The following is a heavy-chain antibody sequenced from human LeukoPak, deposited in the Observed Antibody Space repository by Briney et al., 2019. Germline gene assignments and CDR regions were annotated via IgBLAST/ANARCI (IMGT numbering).Heavy chain of an antibody. D-gene: IGHD6-19*01. CDR1: GFTFSSYG. V-gene: IGHV3-30*02. Sequence: PGGSLRLSCAASGFTFSSYGMHWVRQAPGKGLEWVAFIRYDGSNKYYADSVKGRFTISRDNSKNTLYLQMNSLRAEDTAVYYCAKDRAAVAGPYYFDYWGQGTLVTVSS. CDR3: AKDRAAVAGPYYFDY. J-gene: IGHJ4*02. CDR2: IRYDGSNK.